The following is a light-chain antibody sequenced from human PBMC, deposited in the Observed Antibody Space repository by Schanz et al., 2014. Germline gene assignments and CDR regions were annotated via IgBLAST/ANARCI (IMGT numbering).Light chain of an antibody. J-gene: IGKJ1*01. Sequence: DIVMTQSPATLSVSPGEGATLSCRASQTIGITLAWYQQKPGQAPRLLISGASTRATGVPARFSGSGSGTEFTLTISSLQSEDFAVYYCQSYGSSPRTFGQGTKVEIK. CDR3: QSYGSSPRT. V-gene: IGKV3-15*01. CDR2: GAS. CDR1: QTIGIT.